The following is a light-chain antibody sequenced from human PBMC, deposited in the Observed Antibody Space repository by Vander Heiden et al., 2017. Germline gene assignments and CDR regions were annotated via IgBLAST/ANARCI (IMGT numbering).Light chain of an antibody. Sequence: DIVMTQSPLPLPVTPGEPASISRRSSQSLLHSNVYSYWDGWLQKPGEYPQLLIYLGSNRADGVPDRCSGSGSGADFTLKISRVEAEDVGVYYCMQALQSPRYTFGQGTKLEIK. V-gene: IGKV2-28*01. CDR1: QSLLHSNVYSY. J-gene: IGKJ2*01. CDR3: MQALQSPRYT. CDR2: LGS.